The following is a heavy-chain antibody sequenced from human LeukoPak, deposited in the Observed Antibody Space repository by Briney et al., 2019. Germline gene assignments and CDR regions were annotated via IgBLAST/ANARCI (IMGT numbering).Heavy chain of an antibody. CDR2: IYYIGTT. D-gene: IGHD3-9*01. Sequence: SETLSLTCTVSGGSISSGDYYWSWIRQPPGKGLEWIGYIYYIGTTYYNPSLKSRVTISVDTSKNQFSLKLSSVSAADTAVYYCARAGDYNILTGTYYFNYWGQGTLVTVSS. V-gene: IGHV4-30-4*01. CDR3: ARAGDYNILTGTYYFNY. J-gene: IGHJ4*02. CDR1: GGSISSGDYY.